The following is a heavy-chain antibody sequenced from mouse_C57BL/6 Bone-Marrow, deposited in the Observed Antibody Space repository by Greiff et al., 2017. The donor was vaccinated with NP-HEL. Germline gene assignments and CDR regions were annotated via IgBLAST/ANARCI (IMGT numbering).Heavy chain of an antibody. D-gene: IGHD2-4*01. CDR1: GFTFTDYY. J-gene: IGHJ4*01. V-gene: IGHV7-3*01. CDR3: ARSIYYDYADDPFYAMDY. Sequence: EVKLVESGGGLVQPGGSLSLSCAASGFTFTDYYMNWVRQPPGKALEWLGFIRNKASGYTTEYSASVKGRSTISRDNSQSILYLQMNALRAEDSATYYCARSIYYDYADDPFYAMDYWGQGTSVTVSS. CDR2: IRNKASGYTT.